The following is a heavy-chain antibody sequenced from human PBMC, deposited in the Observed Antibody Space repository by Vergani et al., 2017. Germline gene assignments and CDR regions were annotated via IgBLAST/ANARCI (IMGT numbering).Heavy chain of an antibody. D-gene: IGHD3-3*01. Sequence: QVQLQESGPGLVKPSETLSLTCTVSGGSISSYYWSWIRQPPGKGLEWIGYIYYSGSTNYNPSLKSRVTISVDTSKNQFSLNLSSVTAADTAVYYCARSVRFLEGGGDAFDIWGQGTMVTVSS. CDR1: GGSISSYY. J-gene: IGHJ3*02. V-gene: IGHV4-59*01. CDR2: IYYSGST. CDR3: ARSVRFLEGGGDAFDI.